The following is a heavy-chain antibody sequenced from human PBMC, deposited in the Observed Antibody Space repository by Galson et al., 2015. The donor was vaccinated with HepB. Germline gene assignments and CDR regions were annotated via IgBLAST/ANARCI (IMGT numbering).Heavy chain of an antibody. CDR2: ISSSAIHT. J-gene: IGHJ4*02. CDR3: ARVADSDYGDHSHFDY. CDR1: GFTFSDYY. V-gene: IGHV3-11*06. D-gene: IGHD4-17*01. Sequence: SLRLSCAASGFTFSDYYMGWIRQAPGKGLEWLSYISSSAIHTNYADSVKGRFTISRDNVKNSMYLQMNSLRAEDTAVYYCARVADSDYGDHSHFDYWGQGTLVTVSS.